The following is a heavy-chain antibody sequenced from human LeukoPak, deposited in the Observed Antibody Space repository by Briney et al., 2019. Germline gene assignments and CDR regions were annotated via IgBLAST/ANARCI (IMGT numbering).Heavy chain of an antibody. CDR3: ARHQDRYDFWSGYEGRWFDP. V-gene: IGHV4-4*09. CDR1: GGSISSYY. Sequence: SETLSLTCTVSGGSISSYYWSWIRQPPGKGLEWIGYIYTSGSTNYNPSLKSRVTISVDTSKNQFSLKLSSVTAADSAVYYCARHQDRYDFWSGYEGRWFDPWGQGTLVTVSS. J-gene: IGHJ5*02. D-gene: IGHD3-3*01. CDR2: IYTSGST.